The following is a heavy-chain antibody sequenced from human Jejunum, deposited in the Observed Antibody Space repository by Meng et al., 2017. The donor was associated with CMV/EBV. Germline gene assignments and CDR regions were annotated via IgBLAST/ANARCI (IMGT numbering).Heavy chain of an antibody. Sequence: QVQLVESGGGVVQPGGSLRPTCAASGFTFSDYGIHWVRQAPGKGLEWVAFVPHDGTSKYYADSVKGRFTISRDNSENTLYLQMSSLRAEDTAVYYCVKDVAYWGQGTLVTVSS. D-gene: IGHD2-21*01. V-gene: IGHV3-30*02. CDR1: GFTFSDYG. CDR3: VKDVAY. J-gene: IGHJ4*02. CDR2: VPHDGTSK.